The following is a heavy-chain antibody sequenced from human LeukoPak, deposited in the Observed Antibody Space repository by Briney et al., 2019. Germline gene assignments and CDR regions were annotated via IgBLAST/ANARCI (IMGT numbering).Heavy chain of an antibody. CDR2: INPNSGGT. CDR1: GYTFTGYY. Sequence: ASVKVSCKASGYTFTGYYMHGVRQAPGQGLEWMGWINPNSGGTNYAQKFQGRVTMTRDTSISTAYMELSRLRSDDTAVYYCARSGYCSSTSCYHNWFDPWGQGTLVTVSS. CDR3: ARSGYCSSTSCYHNWFDP. J-gene: IGHJ5*02. V-gene: IGHV1-2*02. D-gene: IGHD2-2*01.